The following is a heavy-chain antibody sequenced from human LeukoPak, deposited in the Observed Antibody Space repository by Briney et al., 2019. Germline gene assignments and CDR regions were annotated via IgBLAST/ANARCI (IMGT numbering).Heavy chain of an antibody. J-gene: IGHJ3*02. V-gene: IGHV1-45*02. CDR3: ARSPFSGDDDAFDI. CDR1: GYTFIYRY. CDR2: ITPFNGNT. D-gene: IGHD5-12*01. Sequence: ASVKVSCKASGYTFIYRYLHWVRQAPGQALEWMGWITPFNGNTNYAQQFQDRVTITRDRPRNTVYMELNSLRFEDTAMYYCARSPFSGDDDAFDIWGQGTMVTVSS.